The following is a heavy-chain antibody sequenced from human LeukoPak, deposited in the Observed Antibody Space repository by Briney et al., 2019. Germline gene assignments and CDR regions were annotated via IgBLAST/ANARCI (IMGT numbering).Heavy chain of an antibody. CDR2: ISYDGSNK. Sequence: PGGSLRLSCAASGFTFSSYAMHWVRQAPGKGLEWVAVISYDGSNKYYADSVKGRFIISRDNSKNTLYLQMNSLRAEDTAVYYCARDDAAMALLDYWGQGTLVTVSS. CDR3: ARDDAAMALLDY. D-gene: IGHD5-18*01. J-gene: IGHJ4*02. V-gene: IGHV3-30-3*01. CDR1: GFTFSSYA.